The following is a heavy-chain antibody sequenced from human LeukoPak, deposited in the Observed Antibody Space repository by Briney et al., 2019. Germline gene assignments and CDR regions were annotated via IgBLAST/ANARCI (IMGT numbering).Heavy chain of an antibody. D-gene: IGHD2-15*01. Sequence: GGSLRLSCAASGFTFSSYAMSWVRQAPGKGLEWVSAISGSGGSTYYADSVKGRFTISRDNSKNTLYLQMNSLRAEDTAVYYCATLDVVVVAATNWFDPWGQGTLVTVSS. J-gene: IGHJ5*02. CDR3: ATLDVVVVAATNWFDP. CDR1: GFTFSSYA. CDR2: ISGSGGST. V-gene: IGHV3-23*01.